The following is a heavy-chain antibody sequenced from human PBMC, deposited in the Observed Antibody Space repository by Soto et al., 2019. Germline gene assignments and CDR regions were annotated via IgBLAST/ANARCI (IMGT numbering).Heavy chain of an antibody. D-gene: IGHD3-16*01. CDR1: GFTFNNYA. CDR2: ISGSGEST. V-gene: IGHV3-23*01. Sequence: EVQLLESGGNLVQPGGSLRLSCAASGFTFNNYAMMWVRQAPGKGLEWLSSISGSGESTSYTDSVKGRFTISRDNSRNTLFLQMNSLRAEDTAAYYCARSDCDSAGCRRLHFWGQGTLITVSS. J-gene: IGHJ4*02. CDR3: ARSDCDSAGCRRLHF.